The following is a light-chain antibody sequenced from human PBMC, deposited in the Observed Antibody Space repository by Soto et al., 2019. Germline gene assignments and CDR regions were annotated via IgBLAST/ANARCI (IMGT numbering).Light chain of an antibody. CDR1: SSDVGAYNY. J-gene: IGLJ3*02. V-gene: IGLV2-14*01. CDR2: EVS. Sequence: QSVLTQPASVSGSPEQSITISCTGTSSDVGAYNYVSWYQQHTGKAPKLMIYEVSNRPSGVSDRFSGSRSGNTASLTISGLQAEDESDYYCSSYKSSSTWVFGGGTKVTVL. CDR3: SSYKSSSTWV.